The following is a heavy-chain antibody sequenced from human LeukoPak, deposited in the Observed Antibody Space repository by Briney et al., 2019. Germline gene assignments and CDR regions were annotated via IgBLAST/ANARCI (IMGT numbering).Heavy chain of an antibody. Sequence: GGSLRLSCAASGFTFDDYGMSWVRQAPGKGLEWVSGINWNGGSTGYADSVKGRFTISRDNAKNSLYLQMNSLRAEDTALYYCARGVTMVRGVISYYYYYYMDVWGKGTTVTVSS. CDR3: ARGVTMVRGVISYYYYYYMDV. CDR2: INWNGGST. CDR1: GFTFDDYG. D-gene: IGHD3-10*01. J-gene: IGHJ6*03. V-gene: IGHV3-20*04.